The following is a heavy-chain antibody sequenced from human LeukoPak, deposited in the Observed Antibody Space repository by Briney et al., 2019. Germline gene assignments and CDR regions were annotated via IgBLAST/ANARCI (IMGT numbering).Heavy chain of an antibody. CDR1: GYSISSGYY. CDR2: VYHSGST. V-gene: IGHV4-38-2*02. Sequence: SETLSLTCTVSGYSISSGYYWGWIRQPPGKGLEWIGSVYHSGSTYYNPSLKRRVTISVDMSKNQFSLKVSSMTAADTAVYYCARGKSGYCSGGSCRHYFDYWGQGTLVTVSS. CDR3: ARGKSGYCSGGSCRHYFDY. D-gene: IGHD2-15*01. J-gene: IGHJ4*02.